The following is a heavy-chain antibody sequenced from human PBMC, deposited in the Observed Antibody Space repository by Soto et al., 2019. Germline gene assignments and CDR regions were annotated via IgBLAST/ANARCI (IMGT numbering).Heavy chain of an antibody. CDR1: GFTFSSYA. CDR3: AKAPKGNYYYGMDV. Sequence: EVQLLESGGGLVQPGGSLRLSCAASGFTFSSYAMSWVRQAPGKGLEWVSGISGSGGNTYYEDSVKGRVTFSRDNSQKTLYLQMNSLTAEDTAVYYCAKAPKGNYYYGMDVWGQGTTVTVSS. J-gene: IGHJ6*02. V-gene: IGHV3-23*01. D-gene: IGHD6-13*01. CDR2: ISGSGGNT.